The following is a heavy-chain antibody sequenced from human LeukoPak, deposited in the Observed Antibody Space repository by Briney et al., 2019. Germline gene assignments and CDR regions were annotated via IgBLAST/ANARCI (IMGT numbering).Heavy chain of an antibody. V-gene: IGHV3-23*01. CDR2: ISGSGGST. CDR1: GFTFINHA. D-gene: IGHD1-26*01. Sequence: PGGSLRLSCAASGFTFINHAMSWVRQAPGKGLEWVSGISGSGGSTYYADSVRGRFTISRDNSKNTLYLQLNSLRAEDTAAYYCAKSSGSYYYWGQGTLVTVSS. J-gene: IGHJ4*02. CDR3: AKSSGSYYY.